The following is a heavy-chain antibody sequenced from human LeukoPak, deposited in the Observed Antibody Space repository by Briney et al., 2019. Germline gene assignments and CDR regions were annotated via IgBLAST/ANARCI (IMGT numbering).Heavy chain of an antibody. CDR1: GVTFSSYT. CDR2: ISSSSNYI. J-gene: IGHJ4*02. CDR3: ARDAPLPDF. Sequence: GGSLRLSCAASGVTFSSYTMNWVRQAPGKGLEWVSSISSSSNYIYYADSVKGRFTISRDNAKNSLYLQMNSLRAEDTAVCYCARDAPLPDFWGQGTLVTVSS. D-gene: IGHD1-26*01. V-gene: IGHV3-21*01.